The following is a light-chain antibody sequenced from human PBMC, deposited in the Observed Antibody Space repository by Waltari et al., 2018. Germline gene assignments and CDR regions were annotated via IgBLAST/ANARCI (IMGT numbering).Light chain of an antibody. CDR1: SSDVGRYNL. Sequence: QSALTQPASVSGSPGQSITISCTGTSSDVGRYNLVSWYQQHPGKAPKLMIYGGSKRPSGVSKRFSGSKSGNTASLTISGLQAEDEADYYCCSYAGSVVFGGGTKLTVL. CDR3: CSYAGSVV. CDR2: GGS. V-gene: IGLV2-23*01. J-gene: IGLJ2*01.